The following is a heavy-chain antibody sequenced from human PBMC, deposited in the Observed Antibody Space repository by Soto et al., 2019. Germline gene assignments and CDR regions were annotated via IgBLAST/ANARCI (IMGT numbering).Heavy chain of an antibody. CDR1: GYTFTGYY. V-gene: IGHV1-2*02. CDR2: INPNSGGT. Sequence: GGSVKVSCKASGYTFTGYYMHWLRQAPGQGLEWMGWINPNSGGTNYAQKLQGRVTMTRDTSISTAYMELSRLRSDDTAVYYCASGPVGATTYFDYWGQGTLVTVSS. J-gene: IGHJ4*02. D-gene: IGHD1-26*01. CDR3: ASGPVGATTYFDY.